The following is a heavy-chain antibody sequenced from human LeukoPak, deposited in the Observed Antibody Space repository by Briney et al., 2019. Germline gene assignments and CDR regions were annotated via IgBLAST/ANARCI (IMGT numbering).Heavy chain of an antibody. CDR2: INSDGSST. J-gene: IGHJ5*02. CDR3: ARAERWLQSFVS. D-gene: IGHD5-24*01. V-gene: IGHV3-74*01. CDR1: GFTFSSYR. Sequence: GGSLRLSCAASGFTFSSYRMHWVRPAPGKGLAGVSRINSDGSSTSYADSVKGRFTISRDNAKNTLYLQMNSLRAEDTAVYYCARAERWLQSFVSWGQGTLVTVSS.